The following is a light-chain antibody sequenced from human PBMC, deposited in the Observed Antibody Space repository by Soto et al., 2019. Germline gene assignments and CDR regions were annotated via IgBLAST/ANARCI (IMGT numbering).Light chain of an antibody. J-gene: IGKJ1*01. Sequence: EIVLTQSLATLSLSPGERTTLSCRASQSVSNNYLAWYQQKPGQAPRLLIYGASNRATGIPDRFSGSGSGTDFTLTISRLEPEDFAVYYCQQYGSSGTFGQGTKVDIK. CDR2: GAS. CDR3: QQYGSSGT. V-gene: IGKV3-20*01. CDR1: QSVSNNY.